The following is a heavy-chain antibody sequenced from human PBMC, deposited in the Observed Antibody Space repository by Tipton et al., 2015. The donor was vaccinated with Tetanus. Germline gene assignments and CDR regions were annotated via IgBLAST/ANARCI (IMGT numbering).Heavy chain of an antibody. J-gene: IGHJ3*01. D-gene: IGHD4/OR15-4a*01. Sequence: GSLRLSCTASGFTFSSYGMSWVRQAPGKGLEWVSVISDSGGSIYYADSVKGRFTISRDTAKNTLYLQMNSLSVEDTAVYFCAKPFWTFCNGATCYAFDLWGQGTMVTVSS. CDR3: AKPFWTFCNGATCYAFDL. CDR2: ISDSGGSI. CDR1: GFTFSSYG. V-gene: IGHV3-23*01.